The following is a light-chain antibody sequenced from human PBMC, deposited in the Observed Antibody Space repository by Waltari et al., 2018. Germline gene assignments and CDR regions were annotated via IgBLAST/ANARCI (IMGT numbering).Light chain of an antibody. CDR1: QSIGTF. CDR2: GAS. V-gene: IGKV3-20*01. J-gene: IGKJ1*01. CDR3: QHYVRLPVT. Sequence: EIVLTQSPGTLSLSPGERVTLSCRASQSIGTFLAWYQQKPGQPPRLLIYGASIRAAGIPDRVSGSGSGTDFSLTISRLDPEDFAVYYCQHYVRLPVTFGQGTKVQIK.